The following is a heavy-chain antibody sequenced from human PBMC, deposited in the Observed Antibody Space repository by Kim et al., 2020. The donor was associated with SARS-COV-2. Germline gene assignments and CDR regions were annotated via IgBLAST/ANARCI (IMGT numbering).Heavy chain of an antibody. CDR3: SRLDFYYYMDV. Sequence: SETLSLTCSLSGGSISAYYWTWIRQPPGKPLEWIGYIIYSGGTKYNPSLKSRVSMSVDTSKNQFSLRLTSGTAADTAVYYCSRLDFYYYMDVWGKGTTVTVAS. J-gene: IGHJ6*03. CDR1: GGSISAYY. V-gene: IGHV4-59*08. CDR2: IIYSGGT.